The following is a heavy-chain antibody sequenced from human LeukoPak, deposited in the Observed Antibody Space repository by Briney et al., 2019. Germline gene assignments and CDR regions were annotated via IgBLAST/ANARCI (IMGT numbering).Heavy chain of an antibody. D-gene: IGHD4-17*01. V-gene: IGHV4-34*01. J-gene: IGHJ4*02. CDR2: INHSGST. Sequence: SETLSLTCAVYGGSSSGYYWSWIRQPPGKGLEWIGEINHSGSTNYNPSLKSRVSISVDTSKNQFSLKLSSVTAADTAVYYCAREVCGDPVGWGQGTLVTVSS. CDR1: GGSSSGYY. CDR3: AREVCGDPVG.